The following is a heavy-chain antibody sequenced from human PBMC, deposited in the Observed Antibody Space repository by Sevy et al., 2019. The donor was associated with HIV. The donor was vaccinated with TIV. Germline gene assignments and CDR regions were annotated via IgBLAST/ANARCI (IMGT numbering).Heavy chain of an antibody. J-gene: IGHJ6*02. V-gene: IGHV3-11*06. CDR3: ARGKQQLVGGVYYYYYGMDV. D-gene: IGHD6-13*01. CDR2: ISSSSSYT. Sequence: GGSLRLSCAASGFTFSDYHMSWIRQVPGKGLEWVSYISSSSSYTNYADSVKGRFTISRDNAKNSLYLQMNSLRAEDTAVYYCARGKQQLVGGVYYYYYGMDVWGQGTTVTVSS. CDR1: GFTFSDYH.